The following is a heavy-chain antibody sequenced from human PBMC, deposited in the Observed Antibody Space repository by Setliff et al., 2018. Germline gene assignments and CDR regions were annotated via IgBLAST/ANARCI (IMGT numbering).Heavy chain of an antibody. CDR3: ARHEFVGGYYGSVTYRHFDY. J-gene: IGHJ4*02. CDR1: GGSIRSSSYQ. V-gene: IGHV4-39*01. D-gene: IGHD3-10*01. Sequence: ETLSLTCTVSGGSIRSSSYQWGWVRQTPGKGLEWIGSIYYSGTAYYNPSLKSRVTISVDTSKNQFSLQVTSVTATDTAVYYCARHEFVGGYYGSVTYRHFDYWGQGILVTVSS. CDR2: IYYSGTA.